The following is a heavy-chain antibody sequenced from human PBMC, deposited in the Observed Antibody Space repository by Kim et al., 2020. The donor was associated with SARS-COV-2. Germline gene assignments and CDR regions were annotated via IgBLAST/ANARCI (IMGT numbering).Heavy chain of an antibody. J-gene: IGHJ4*02. D-gene: IGHD3-22*01. V-gene: IGHV3-11*03. CDR3: ARPRGPTSSGYYYGY. CDR1: GFTFSDYY. CDR2: ISSSSSYT. Sequence: GGSLRLSCAASGFTFSDYYMSWIRQAPGKGLEWVSYISSSSSYTNYADSVKGRFTISRDNAKNSLYLQMNSLRAEDTAVYYCARPRGPTSSGYYYGYWGQGTLVTVSS.